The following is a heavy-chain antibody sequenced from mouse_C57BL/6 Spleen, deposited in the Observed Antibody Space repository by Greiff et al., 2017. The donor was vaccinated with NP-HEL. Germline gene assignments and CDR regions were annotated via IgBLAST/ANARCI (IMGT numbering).Heavy chain of an antibody. J-gene: IGHJ3*01. CDR2: IWGDGST. V-gene: IGHV2-3*01. CDR3: AKPDSSGYVGFAY. Sequence: QVQLKESGPGLVAPSQSLSITCTVSGFSFTSYGVSWVRQPPGKGLEWLGVIWGDGSTNYHSALISRLSTSKDNSKSQVFLKLNSLQTDDTATYYCAKPDSSGYVGFAYWGQGTLVTVSA. CDR1: GFSFTSYG. D-gene: IGHD3-2*02.